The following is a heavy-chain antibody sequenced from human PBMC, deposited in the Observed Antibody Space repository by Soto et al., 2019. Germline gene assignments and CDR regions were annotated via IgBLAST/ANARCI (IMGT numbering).Heavy chain of an antibody. Sequence: GGSLRLSCAASGFTFSRFELHWVRQAPGKGLEWISYISSSGSTAYYASSVEGRFTISRDNANNSVYLQMDSLRAEDTAPYYCTRAAWFPYLSFYWGQGALVTVSS. CDR3: TRAAWFPYLSFY. V-gene: IGHV3-48*03. CDR1: GFTFSRFE. CDR2: ISSSGSTA. D-gene: IGHD3-10*01. J-gene: IGHJ4*02.